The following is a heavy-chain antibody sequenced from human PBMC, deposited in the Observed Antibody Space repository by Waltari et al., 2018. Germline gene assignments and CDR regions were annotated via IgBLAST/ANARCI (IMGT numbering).Heavy chain of an antibody. CDR2: IYSSGCP. J-gene: IGHJ4*02. V-gene: IGHV4-39*01. Sequence: QLQLQESGPGLVKPSETLSLTCTVSGGSISSSSYYWGWIRQPPGKGLEWIGSIYSSGCPYYNPPLKSRVTISVDTSKNQFSLKLSSVTAADTAVYYCASIAVAGTWDYWGQGTLVTVSS. D-gene: IGHD6-19*01. CDR1: GGSISSSSYY. CDR3: ASIAVAGTWDY.